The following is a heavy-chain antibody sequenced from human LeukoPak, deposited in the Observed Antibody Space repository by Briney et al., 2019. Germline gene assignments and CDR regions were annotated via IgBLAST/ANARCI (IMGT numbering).Heavy chain of an antibody. J-gene: IGHJ4*02. V-gene: IGHV4-61*01. CDR2: IYYSGST. CDR3: ARHDAGKWLPYFDY. CDR1: GGSISSGNYY. D-gene: IGHD6-19*01. Sequence: PSQTLSLTCTVSGGSISSGNYYWSWIRQAQGKGLEWVGSIYYSGSTNYNPSLKSRVTISVDTSKNQFSLKLSSVTAADTAVYYCARHDAGKWLPYFDYWGRGTLVTVSS.